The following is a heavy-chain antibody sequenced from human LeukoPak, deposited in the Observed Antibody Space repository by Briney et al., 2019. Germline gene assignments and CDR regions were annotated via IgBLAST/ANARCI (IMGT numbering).Heavy chain of an antibody. V-gene: IGHV1-69*04. CDR3: ARDLYSSGWYSPPYYYYGMDV. J-gene: IGHJ6*02. Sequence: SVKVSCKASGATFSSYAISWVRQAPGQGLEWMGRIIPILGIANYAQKFQGRVTITADKSTSTAYMELSSLRSEDTAVYYCARDLYSSGWYSPPYYYYGMDVWGQGNTVTVSS. D-gene: IGHD6-19*01. CDR2: IIPILGIA. CDR1: GATFSSYA.